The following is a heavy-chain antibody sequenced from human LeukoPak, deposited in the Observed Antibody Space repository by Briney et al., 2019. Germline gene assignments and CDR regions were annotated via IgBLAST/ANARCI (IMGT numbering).Heavy chain of an antibody. CDR2: ISSLSSYI. D-gene: IGHD5-12*01. J-gene: IGHJ4*02. CDR3: ARSLESGPKEVDY. V-gene: IGHV3-21*01. Sequence: PGGSLRLSCAASGFTFSNYSMNWVRQAPGKGLEWVSSISSLSSYIYYADSLKGRFTISRDNAKNSLYLQMNSLRAEDTAVYYCARSLESGPKEVDYWGQGTLVTVSS. CDR1: GFTFSNYS.